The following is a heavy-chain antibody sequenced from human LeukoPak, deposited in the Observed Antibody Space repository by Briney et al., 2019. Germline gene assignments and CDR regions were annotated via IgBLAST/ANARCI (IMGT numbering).Heavy chain of an antibody. D-gene: IGHD4-23*01. CDR2: VSSNGDST. J-gene: IGHJ4*02. CDR1: GFTFSSYA. V-gene: IGHV3-64*01. CDR3: ARRGGYYFDY. Sequence: GGSLRLSCAASGFTFSSYAMHWVRQAPGKRLEYLSAVSSNGDSTYYANSVKGRFIISRDNSKNTLYLQMGSLRAEDMAVYYCARRGGYYFDYWGQGTLVTVSS.